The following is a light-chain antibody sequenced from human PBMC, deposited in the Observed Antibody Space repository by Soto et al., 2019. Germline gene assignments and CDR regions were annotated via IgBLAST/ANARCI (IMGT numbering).Light chain of an antibody. CDR3: QQYYDWPQT. CDR2: GAS. Sequence: ETVFTQSPGTLSLSPGERATLSCRASQSVGDSLAWYQQKPGQAPRLLIYGASTRATGIPDTFSGTGSATAFTLTISSLQSDDVAVYYCQQYYDWPQTFGQGTKVDI. V-gene: IGKV3-15*01. CDR1: QSVGDS. J-gene: IGKJ1*01.